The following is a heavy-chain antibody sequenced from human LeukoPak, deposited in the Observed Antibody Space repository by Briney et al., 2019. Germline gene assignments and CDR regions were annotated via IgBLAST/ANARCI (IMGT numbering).Heavy chain of an antibody. CDR1: GFTFRNYV. J-gene: IGHJ4*02. D-gene: IGHD2-21*02. CDR3: AREAPCGGDCYSDYYFDY. Sequence: GGSLRLSCAASGFTFRNYVIHWVRQAPGKGPEWVAVTSSDLKANYYADSVKGRFAISRDNSKNTLYLQMNSLRAEDTAVYYCAREAPCGGDCYSDYYFDYWGQGTLVTVSS. V-gene: IGHV3-30*03. CDR2: TSSDLKAN.